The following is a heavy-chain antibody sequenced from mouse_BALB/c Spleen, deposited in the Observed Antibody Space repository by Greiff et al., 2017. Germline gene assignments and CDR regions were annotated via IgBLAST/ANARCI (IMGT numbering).Heavy chain of an antibody. CDR2: ISSGGST. CDR3: ANYDWFAY. Sequence: EVQLQESGGGLVKPGGSLKLSCAASGFTFSSYAMSWVRQTPEKRLEWVASISSGGSTYYPDSVKGRFTISRDNARNILYLQMSSLRSEDTAMYYCANYDWFAYWGQGTLVTVSA. D-gene: IGHD1-1*01. J-gene: IGHJ3*01. CDR1: GFTFSSYA. V-gene: IGHV5-6-5*01.